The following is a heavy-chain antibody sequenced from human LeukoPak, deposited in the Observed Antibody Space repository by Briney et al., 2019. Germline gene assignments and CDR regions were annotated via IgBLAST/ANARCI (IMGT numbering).Heavy chain of an antibody. Sequence: GRSLRLSCAASGFTFDDYAMHWVRQAPGKGLEWVSGISWNSGSIGYADSVKGRFTISRDNAKNSLYLQMNSLRAEDTALYYCAKDPGASIAVAGIDYWGQGTLVTVSS. CDR1: GFTFDDYA. CDR2: ISWNSGSI. J-gene: IGHJ4*02. CDR3: AKDPGASIAVAGIDY. V-gene: IGHV3-9*01. D-gene: IGHD6-19*01.